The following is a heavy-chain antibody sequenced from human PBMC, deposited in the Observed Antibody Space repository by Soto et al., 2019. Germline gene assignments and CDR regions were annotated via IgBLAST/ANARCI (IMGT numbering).Heavy chain of an antibody. V-gene: IGHV2-5*02. CDR2: IYWDDDK. J-gene: IGHJ4*02. CDR1: GFSLSTTGVA. D-gene: IGHD6-19*01. Sequence: QITLKESGPTLVKPTQTLTLTCTFSGFSLSTTGVAVGWIRQPPGKALEWLAIIYWDDDKRYSPSLKTRLTITKDSSKSQVVLTMTNMDPEDTATYYCAHNPYNSGWSHFDDWGQGTLVTVSA. CDR3: AHNPYNSGWSHFDD.